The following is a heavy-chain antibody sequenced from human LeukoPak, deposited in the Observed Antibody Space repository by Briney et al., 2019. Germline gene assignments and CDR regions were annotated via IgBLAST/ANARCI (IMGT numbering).Heavy chain of an antibody. CDR3: AKGGDGRDFLLY. D-gene: IGHD5-24*01. J-gene: IGHJ4*02. CDR2: IYPRDSRT. CDR1: GYSFTNYW. Sequence: GASVKVSCKGSGYSFTNYWIGWVRQMPGKGLEWMGFIYPRDSRTTYGPSFQGQVTISADRSISTAYIQWSSLKASDTAMYYCAKGGDGRDFLLYWGQGSLVTVSS. V-gene: IGHV5-51*01.